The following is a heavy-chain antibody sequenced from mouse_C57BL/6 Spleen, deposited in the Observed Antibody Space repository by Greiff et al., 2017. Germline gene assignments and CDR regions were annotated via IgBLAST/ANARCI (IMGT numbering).Heavy chain of an antibody. CDR3: ARHGTAQATYYAMDY. D-gene: IGHD3-2*02. V-gene: IGHV1-76*01. CDR2: IYPGSGNT. CDR1: GYTFTDYY. Sequence: QVTLKASGAELVRPGASVKLSCKASGYTFTDYYINWVKQRPGQGLEWIARIYPGSGNTYYNEKFKGKATLTAEKSSSTAYMQLSSLSSEDSAVYFCARHGTAQATYYAMDYWGQGTSVTVSS. J-gene: IGHJ4*01.